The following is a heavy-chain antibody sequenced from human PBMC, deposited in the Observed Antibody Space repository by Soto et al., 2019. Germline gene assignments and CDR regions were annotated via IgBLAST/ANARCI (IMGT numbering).Heavy chain of an antibody. CDR2: ISGSGGST. CDR3: ANWIYDYIWGSYRYGDAFDI. D-gene: IGHD3-16*02. J-gene: IGHJ3*02. CDR1: GFTFSSYA. Sequence: EVQLLESGGGLVQPGGSLRLSCAASGFTFSSYAMSWVRQAPGKGLEWVSAISGSGGSTYYADSVKGRFTISRDNSKNTLYLQMNSLRAEDTAVYYCANWIYDYIWGSYRYGDAFDIWGQGTMVTVSS. V-gene: IGHV3-23*01.